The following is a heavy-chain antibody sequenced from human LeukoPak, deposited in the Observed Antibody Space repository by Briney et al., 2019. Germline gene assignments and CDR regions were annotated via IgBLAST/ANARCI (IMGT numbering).Heavy chain of an antibody. D-gene: IGHD2-15*01. J-gene: IGHJ4*02. Sequence: PSETLSLTCTVSGGSVSSGSYFWSWIRQPPGKGLEWVGFIGYTGTTNYNPSLKSRVTISVDTSRNQLSLNLSSVTAADTAVYYCARDACSGGSCYFDYWGQGTLVTVSS. CDR2: IGYTGTT. CDR3: ARDACSGGSCYFDY. CDR1: GGSVSSGSYF. V-gene: IGHV4-61*01.